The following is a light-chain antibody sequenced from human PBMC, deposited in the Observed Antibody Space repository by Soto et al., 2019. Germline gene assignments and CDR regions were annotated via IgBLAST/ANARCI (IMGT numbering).Light chain of an antibody. CDR2: DVS. Sequence: QSALTQPRSVSGSPGQSLSISCTGTSSDVGAYNYVSWYQHHPGKAPKFLIYDVSKRPSGVPDRFSGSKSGNTASLTISGLRAEDEADYYCCSYAGTYSYVFGTGTKLTVI. CDR1: SSDVGAYNY. CDR3: CSYAGTYSYV. J-gene: IGLJ1*01. V-gene: IGLV2-11*01.